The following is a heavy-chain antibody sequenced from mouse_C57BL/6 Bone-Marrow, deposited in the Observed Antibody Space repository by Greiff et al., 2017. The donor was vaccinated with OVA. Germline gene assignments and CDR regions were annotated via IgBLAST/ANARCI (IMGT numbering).Heavy chain of an antibody. Sequence: DVKLVESGGGLVKPGGSLKLSCAASGFTFSSYAMSWVRQTPEKRLEWVATISDGGSYTYYPDNVKGRFTISRDNAKNNLYLQMSHLKSEDTAMYYCARDLLTGTHFDYWGQGTTLTVSS. CDR2: ISDGGSYT. V-gene: IGHV5-4*01. CDR1: GFTFSSYA. D-gene: IGHD4-1*01. J-gene: IGHJ2*01. CDR3: ARDLLTGTHFDY.